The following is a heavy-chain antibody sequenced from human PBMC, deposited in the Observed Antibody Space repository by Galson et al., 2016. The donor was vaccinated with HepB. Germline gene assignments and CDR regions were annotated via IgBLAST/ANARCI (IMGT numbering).Heavy chain of an antibody. CDR2: ITSGGST. CDR1: GFTFNNYA. D-gene: IGHD1-26*01. V-gene: IGHV3-23*01. J-gene: IGHJ4*02. CDR3: AKEDNIAGTTTINN. Sequence: SLRLSCAASGFTFNNYAMSWARQAPGKGLEWVSVITSGGSTYYAASVKGRFTISRDNSKNTLYVQMNNLGAEDTAVYYCAKEDNIAGTTTINNWGQGTLVTVSS.